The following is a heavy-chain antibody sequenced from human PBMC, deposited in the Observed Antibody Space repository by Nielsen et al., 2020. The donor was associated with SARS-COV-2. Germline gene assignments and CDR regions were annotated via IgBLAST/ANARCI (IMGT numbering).Heavy chain of an antibody. D-gene: IGHD3-10*01. J-gene: IGHJ3*02. V-gene: IGHV3-21*01. CDR2: IDGTSSYI. CDR3: ARRWYGSGSDREAFDI. CDR1: GFTFSIYS. Sequence: GESLKISCAASGFTFSIYSMTWVRQAPGKGLEWVAAIDGTSSYIYYADAVKGRLTISRDNAKNSLFLQMDSLRAADTAVYYCARRWYGSGSDREAFDIWGRGTMVTISS.